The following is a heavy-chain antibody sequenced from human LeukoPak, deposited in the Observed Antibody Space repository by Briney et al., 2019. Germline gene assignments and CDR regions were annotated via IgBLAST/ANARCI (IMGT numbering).Heavy chain of an antibody. V-gene: IGHV4-39*07. CDR2: IYYSGST. D-gene: IGHD2/OR15-2a*01. Sequence: SETLSLTCTVSGGSISSSSYYWGWIRQPPGKGLEWIGSIYYSGSTYYNPSLKSRVTISVDTSKNQFSLKLSSVTAADTAVYYWGRNRKENWFDPWGKETLVTVSS. CDR3: GRNRKENWFDP. CDR1: GGSISSSSYY. J-gene: IGHJ5*02.